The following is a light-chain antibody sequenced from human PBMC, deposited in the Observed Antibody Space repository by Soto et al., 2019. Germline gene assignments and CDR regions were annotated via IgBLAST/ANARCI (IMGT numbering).Light chain of an antibody. CDR2: GNS. CDR3: QSYDSSLSGYV. Sequence: QSVLTQPPSVSGAPGQRVTISCTGSSSNFGAGYDVHWYQQLPGTAPKLLLYGNSNRPSGVPDRFSGSKSGTSASLAISGFQAEDEADYYCQSYDSSLSGYVFGTGAKVTGL. V-gene: IGLV1-40*01. CDR1: SSNFGAGYD. J-gene: IGLJ1*01.